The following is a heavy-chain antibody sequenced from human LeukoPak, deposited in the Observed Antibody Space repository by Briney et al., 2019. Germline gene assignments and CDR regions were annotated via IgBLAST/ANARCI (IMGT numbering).Heavy chain of an antibody. J-gene: IGHJ4*02. CDR1: GFTVSSNY. CDR2: IYSGGST. CDR3: ARDGVACSSTSCYQYYFDY. Sequence: GGSLRLSCAASGFTVSSNYMSWVRQAPEKGLEWVSVIYSGGSTYYADSVKGRFTISRDNSKNTLYLQMNSLRAEDTAVYYCARDGVACSSTSCYQYYFDYWGQGTLVTVSS. D-gene: IGHD2-2*01. V-gene: IGHV3-66*02.